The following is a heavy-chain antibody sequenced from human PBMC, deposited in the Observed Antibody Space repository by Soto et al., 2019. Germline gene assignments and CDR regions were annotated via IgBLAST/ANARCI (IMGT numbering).Heavy chain of an antibody. D-gene: IGHD3-22*01. J-gene: IGHJ4*02. CDR3: ATAGNYDSSGRDF. CDR1: GGTFSRHA. CDR2: ISANSGNT. Sequence: QVQLVQSGAEVRKPGSSVKVSCKASGGTFSRHAISWVRQAPGQGLEWMGWISANSGNTNYAQKLQGRVTMTTDTSTSTAYMELRSLRSDDTAVYYCATAGNYDSSGRDFWGQGTLVTVSS. V-gene: IGHV1-18*01.